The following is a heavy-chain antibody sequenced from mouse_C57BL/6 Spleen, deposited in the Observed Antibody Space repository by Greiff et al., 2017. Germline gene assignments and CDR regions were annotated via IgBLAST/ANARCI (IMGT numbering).Heavy chain of an antibody. CDR2: IYPGSGST. D-gene: IGHD3-2*02. CDR1: GYPFTSYW. V-gene: IGHV1-55*01. CDR3: ASPDSSGYAMDY. J-gene: IGHJ4*01. Sequence: VQLQQPGAELVKLGAPVKMSCKASGYPFTSYWITWVKQRPGQGLEWIGDIYPGSGSTNYNEKFKSKATLTVDTSSSTAYMQPSSLTSEDSAVYYCASPDSSGYAMDYWGQGTSVTVSS.